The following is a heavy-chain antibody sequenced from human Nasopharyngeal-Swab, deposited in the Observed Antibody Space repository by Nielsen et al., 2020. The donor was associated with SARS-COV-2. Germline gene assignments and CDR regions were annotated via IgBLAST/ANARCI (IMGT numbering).Heavy chain of an antibody. J-gene: IGHJ6*03. CDR1: GYTFTSYA. CDR3: ARDSVAALGSPYYYYYMDV. D-gene: IGHD6-13*01. CDR2: INTNTGNP. V-gene: IGHV7-4-1*02. Sequence: ASVKVSCKASGYTFTSYAMNWVRQAPGQGLEWMGWINTNTGNPTYAQGFTGRFVFSLDTSVSTAYLQISSLKAEDTAVYYCARDSVAALGSPYYYYYMDVWGKGTTVTVSS.